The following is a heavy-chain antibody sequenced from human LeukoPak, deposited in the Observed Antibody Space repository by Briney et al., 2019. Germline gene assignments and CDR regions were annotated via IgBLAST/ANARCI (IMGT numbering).Heavy chain of an antibody. D-gene: IGHD3-10*01. Sequence: GGSLRLSCAASGFTFSDYYMSWIRQAPGRGLEWVSYISSSGSTIYYADSVKGRFTISRDNAKNSLYLQMNSLRAGDTAVYYCAGQPYGSGSYYPISPFDYWGQGTLVTVSS. CDR1: GFTFSDYY. V-gene: IGHV3-11*01. J-gene: IGHJ4*02. CDR3: AGQPYGSGSYYPISPFDY. CDR2: ISSSGSTI.